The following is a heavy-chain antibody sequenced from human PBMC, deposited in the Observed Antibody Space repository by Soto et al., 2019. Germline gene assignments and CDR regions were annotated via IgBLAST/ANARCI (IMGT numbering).Heavy chain of an antibody. CDR3: ARGGPRGTFGGVIVIPVGWFDP. V-gene: IGHV4-39*01. Sequence: PSETLSLTCTVSGGSISSSSYYWGWIRQPPGKGLEWIGSIYYSGSTYYNPSLKSRVTISVDTSKNQFSLKLSSVTAADTAVYYCARGGPRGTFGGVIVIPVGWFDPWGQGTLVSVSS. CDR2: IYYSGST. J-gene: IGHJ5*02. CDR1: GGSISSSSYY. D-gene: IGHD3-16*02.